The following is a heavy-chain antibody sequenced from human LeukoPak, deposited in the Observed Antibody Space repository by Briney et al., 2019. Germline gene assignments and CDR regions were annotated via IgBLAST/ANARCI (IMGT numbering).Heavy chain of an antibody. CDR2: ICTSRST. J-gene: IGHJ3*02. V-gene: IGHV4-4*09. CDR3: ARPKEGAFDI. CDR1: GGSISSYY. Sequence: PSETLSLTCTVSGGSISSYYWSWIRQPPGKGLEWIGYICTSRSTNYNPSLKSRVTISVDTSKNQFSLKLSSVTAADTAVYYCARPKEGAFDIWGQGTMVTVSS.